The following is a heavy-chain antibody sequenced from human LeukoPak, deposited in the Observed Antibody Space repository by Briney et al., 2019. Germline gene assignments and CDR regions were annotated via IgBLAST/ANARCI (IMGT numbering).Heavy chain of an antibody. Sequence: GGSLRLSCAASGFTFSNYAMSWVRQAPGMRLECVSVISGNDDGICYADSVKGRFTISRDNSKNALYLQMNSLRAEDTATYYCARPRYSSGWFDYWGQGILVTVSS. J-gene: IGHJ4*02. CDR3: ARPRYSSGWFDY. D-gene: IGHD6-19*01. CDR1: GFTFSNYA. CDR2: ISGNDDGI. V-gene: IGHV3-23*01.